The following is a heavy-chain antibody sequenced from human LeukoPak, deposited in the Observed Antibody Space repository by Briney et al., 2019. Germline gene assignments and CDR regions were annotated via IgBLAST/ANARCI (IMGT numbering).Heavy chain of an antibody. V-gene: IGHV3-21*01. Sequence: ETLSLTCTVSGGSISSSSYYWGWIRQPPGKGLEWVSSISGSSRYIYYADSVKGRFTISRDNAKNSLYLQMNSLRAEDTAVYYCARGQYFDYWGQGTLVTVSS. CDR2: ISGSSRYI. CDR3: ARGQYFDY. J-gene: IGHJ4*02. CDR1: GGSISSSS.